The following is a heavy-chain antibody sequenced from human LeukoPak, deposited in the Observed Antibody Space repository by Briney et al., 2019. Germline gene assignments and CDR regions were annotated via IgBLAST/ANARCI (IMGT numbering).Heavy chain of an antibody. D-gene: IGHD3-10*01. J-gene: IGHJ4*02. Sequence: PGRSLRLSCAASGFTFSSYAMHWVRQAPGKGLEWVAVISYDGSNKYYADSVKGRFTISRDNSKNTLYLQMNSLRAEDTAVYYCARERGLRSGYFDYWGQGTLVTVSS. V-gene: IGHV3-30*04. CDR3: ARERGLRSGYFDY. CDR2: ISYDGSNK. CDR1: GFTFSSYA.